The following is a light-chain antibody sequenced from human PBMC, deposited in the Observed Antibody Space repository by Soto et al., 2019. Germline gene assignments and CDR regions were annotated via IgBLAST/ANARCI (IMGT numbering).Light chain of an antibody. CDR1: SSDVGGYNY. CDR2: DVS. Sequence: QSALTQPASVSGSPGQSITISCTGTSSDVGGYNYVSWYQQHPGKAPKLMIYDVSYRPSGVSNRFSGSKSGNTASLTIYGLQAEDEADYYCSSYSSSSTYVFGTGTKVTVL. J-gene: IGLJ1*01. CDR3: SSYSSSSTYV. V-gene: IGLV2-14*01.